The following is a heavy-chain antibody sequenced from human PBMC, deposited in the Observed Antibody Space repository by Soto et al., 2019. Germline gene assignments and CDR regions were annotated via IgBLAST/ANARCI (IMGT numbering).Heavy chain of an antibody. Sequence: GYLRLSCEGTGFTFASYDMNWVRQAPWQGLEWVSTISGGGGCTDYADSAKGRFIISRDNSKNTLFLQMNSLRAEDTAVYYCAKTGGPGSYYSVDYWGQGTPVTVSS. D-gene: IGHD3-10*01. CDR3: AKTGGPGSYYSVDY. J-gene: IGHJ4*02. V-gene: IGHV3-23*01. CDR2: ISGGGGCT. CDR1: GFTFASYD.